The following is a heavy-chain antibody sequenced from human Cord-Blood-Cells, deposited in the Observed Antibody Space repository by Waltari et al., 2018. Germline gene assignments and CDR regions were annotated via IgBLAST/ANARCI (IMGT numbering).Heavy chain of an antibody. CDR2: IYYSGST. J-gene: IGHJ4*02. D-gene: IGHD1-26*01. CDR1: GGSISSSSYY. V-gene: IGHV4-39*01. CDR3: ARHLAIGGATDLHYFDY. Sequence: QLQLQESGPGLVKPSETLSLTCTVSGGSISSSSYYWGWIRQPPGKGLEWIGSIYYSGSTYYNPALKSRGTRSVDTSKNRVSLKLSSVTAADTAVYYCARHLAIGGATDLHYFDYWGQGTLVTVSS.